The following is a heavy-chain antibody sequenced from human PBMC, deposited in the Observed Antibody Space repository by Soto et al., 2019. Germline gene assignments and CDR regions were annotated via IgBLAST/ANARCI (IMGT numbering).Heavy chain of an antibody. J-gene: IGHJ2*01. CDR2: IYSGGST. CDR3: ARAPTGYYDSSGYYYNYWYFDL. Sequence: GGSLRLSCAASGFTVSSNYMSWVRQAPGKGLEWVSVIYSGGSTYYADSVKGRFTISRDNSKNTLYLQMNSLRAEDTAVYYCARAPTGYYDSSGYYYNYWYFDLWGRGTLVTVSS. V-gene: IGHV3-66*01. D-gene: IGHD3-22*01. CDR1: GFTVSSNY.